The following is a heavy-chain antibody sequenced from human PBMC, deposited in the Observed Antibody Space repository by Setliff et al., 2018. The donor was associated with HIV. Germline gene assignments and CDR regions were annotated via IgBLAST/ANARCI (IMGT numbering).Heavy chain of an antibody. V-gene: IGHV4-59*11. CDR1: GGSISRHY. J-gene: IGHJ4*02. Sequence: PSETLSLTCTVSGGSISRHYWSWICQSPGKGLEWIGYMNDSGSAKYNPSLKSRVTISVETSKSQFSLRVNSVTAADSAIYYCAREFCTHGVCYEYYLDYWGQGTLVTVSS. CDR3: AREFCTHGVCYEYYLDY. D-gene: IGHD2-8*01. CDR2: MNDSGSA.